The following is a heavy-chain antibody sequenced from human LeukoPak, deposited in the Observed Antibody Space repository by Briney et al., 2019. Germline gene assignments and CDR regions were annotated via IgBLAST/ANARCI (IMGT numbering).Heavy chain of an antibody. V-gene: IGHV3-7*01. J-gene: IGHJ3*02. CDR3: ARDSGLGAFDI. CDR1: GFTFSSIW. Sequence: GGNLRLSCAASGFTFSSIWMSWVRQAPGNGLEWLTNTKQDGSEKYYVDSVKGRFTISRDNAKNSLYLQMNSLRAEDTAVYYCARDSGLGAFDIWGQGTMVTVSS. D-gene: IGHD6-6*01. CDR2: TKQDGSEK.